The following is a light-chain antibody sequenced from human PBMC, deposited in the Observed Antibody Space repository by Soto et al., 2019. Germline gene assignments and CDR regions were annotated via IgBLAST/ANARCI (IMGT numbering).Light chain of an antibody. Sequence: DIQLTQSPSSLSASVGDTVTITCRASQTVSRCLNWYQQKSGTAPKLLIYAASTLHTGVPSRFSGRGSGTDFTLTINNLQREDFADYFCQQTYSNLWTFGQGTKVEIK. CDR1: QTVSRC. V-gene: IGKV1-39*01. CDR3: QQTYSNLWT. CDR2: AAS. J-gene: IGKJ1*01.